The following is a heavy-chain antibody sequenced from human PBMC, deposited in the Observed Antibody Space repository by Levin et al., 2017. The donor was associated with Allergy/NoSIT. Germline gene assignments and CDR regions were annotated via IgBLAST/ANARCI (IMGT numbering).Heavy chain of an antibody. D-gene: IGHD5-18*01. CDR2: IYLSGST. Sequence: SETLSLTCAVSGGSISSGGYSWSLIRQPPGKGLEWIGNIYLSGSTNDNPSLKSRVTMSVDRSKNQFSLKLSYVTAADTAVYYCARVAGYSYGYYFDYWGPGTLVTVSS. J-gene: IGHJ4*02. CDR1: GGSISSGGYS. CDR3: ARVAGYSYGYYFDY. V-gene: IGHV4-30-2*01.